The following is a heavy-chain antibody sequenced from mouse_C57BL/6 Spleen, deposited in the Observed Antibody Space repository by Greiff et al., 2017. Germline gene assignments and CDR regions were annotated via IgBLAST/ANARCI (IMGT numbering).Heavy chain of an antibody. Sequence: EVKLVESGGGLVKPGGSLKLSCAASGFTFSDYGMHWVRQAPGKGLEWVAYISTGSSTIYYADKVKGRFTISRDNAKNTLFLQITSLGSEDTAMYYCAGRKVGSYYFGGGGQGATLTVSS. V-gene: IGHV5-17*01. D-gene: IGHD1-1*01. CDR1: GFTFSDYG. CDR2: ISTGSSTI. CDR3: AGRKVGSYYFGG. J-gene: IGHJ2*01.